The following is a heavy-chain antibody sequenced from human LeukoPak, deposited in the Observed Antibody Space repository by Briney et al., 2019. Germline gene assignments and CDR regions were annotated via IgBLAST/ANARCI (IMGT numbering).Heavy chain of an antibody. CDR3: ARGGSGSYVQGSY. Sequence: PGGSLRLSCAASGFTFSSYSMNWVRQAPGKGLEWVSSISSSSSYIYYADSVKGRFTISRDNAKNSLYLQMNSLRAEDTAVYYCARGGSGSYVQGSYWGQGTLVTVSS. CDR1: GFTFSSYS. D-gene: IGHD3-10*01. V-gene: IGHV3-21*01. J-gene: IGHJ4*02. CDR2: ISSSSSYI.